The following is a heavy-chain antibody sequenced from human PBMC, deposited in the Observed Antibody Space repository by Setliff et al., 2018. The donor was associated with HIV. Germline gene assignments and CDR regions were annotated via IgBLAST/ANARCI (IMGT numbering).Heavy chain of an antibody. Sequence: SETLSLTCTVSGGSISSSSYYWGWIRQPPGKGLQWIGSIYYRGSTYYNPSLKSRVTISVDTSKNQFSLKLGSVTAADTALYYCARGRYRSRWYASDHYYIDVWGKGTTVTVSS. CDR3: ARGRYRSRWYASDHYYIDV. CDR2: IYYRGST. CDR1: GGSISSSSYY. D-gene: IGHD6-13*01. J-gene: IGHJ6*03. V-gene: IGHV4-39*01.